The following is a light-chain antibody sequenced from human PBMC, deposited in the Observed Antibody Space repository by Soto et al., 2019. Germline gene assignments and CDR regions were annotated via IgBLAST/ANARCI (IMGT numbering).Light chain of an antibody. CDR1: QSVTK. V-gene: IGKV3D-15*01. CDR3: QQYNNWPPVA. J-gene: IGKJ4*01. CDR2: GVS. Sequence: EIVMTQSPATLSVSPGERATLSCRASQSVTKLAWYQQKPGQAPRLLIYGVSTRATDTPARFSGSGSGTDFTLTISSLQSEDFAVYYCQQYNNWPPVAFGGGTKVEIK.